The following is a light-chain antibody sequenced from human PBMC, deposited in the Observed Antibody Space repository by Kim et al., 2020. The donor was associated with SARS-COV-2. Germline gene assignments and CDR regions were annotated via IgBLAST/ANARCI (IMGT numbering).Light chain of an antibody. CDR2: YDS. J-gene: IGLJ3*02. Sequence: SYELTQPPSVSVAPGKTARITCGGTNIGSKSVHWYQQKPGQAPVLVIYYDSDRPSGIPERFSGSNSGNTATLTISRVEAGDEADYYCQVWDSSSDGVFGGGTKVTVL. CDR1: NIGSKS. V-gene: IGLV3-21*04. CDR3: QVWDSSSDGV.